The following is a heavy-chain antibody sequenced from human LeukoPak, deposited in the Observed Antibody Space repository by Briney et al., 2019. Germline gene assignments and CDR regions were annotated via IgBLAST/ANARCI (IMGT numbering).Heavy chain of an antibody. CDR1: SGSISTYY. J-gene: IGHJ6*03. CDR2: MHYSGST. Sequence: SETLSLTCTVSSGSISTYYWSCIRQPPGKGLEWIVYMHYSGSTNYNPSLNSRITMSVDTSKNQFSLKLSSVAAADTAVYYCATFYSFSAYYYYYMDVWGKGTTVTVSS. D-gene: IGHD6-13*01. V-gene: IGHV4-59*01. CDR3: ATFYSFSAYYYYYMDV.